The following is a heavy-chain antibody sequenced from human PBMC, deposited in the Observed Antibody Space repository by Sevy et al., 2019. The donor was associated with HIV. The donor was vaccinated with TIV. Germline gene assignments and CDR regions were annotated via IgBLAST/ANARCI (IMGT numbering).Heavy chain of an antibody. Sequence: GGSLRLSCAASGFTFSSYGMHWVRQAPGKGLEWVAVIWYDGSNKYYADSVKGRFTISRDNSKNTLYLQMNSLRAEDMAVYYCARGYYYDSSGYLDYWGQGTLVTVSS. D-gene: IGHD3-22*01. CDR1: GFTFSSYG. CDR2: IWYDGSNK. CDR3: ARGYYYDSSGYLDY. V-gene: IGHV3-33*01. J-gene: IGHJ4*02.